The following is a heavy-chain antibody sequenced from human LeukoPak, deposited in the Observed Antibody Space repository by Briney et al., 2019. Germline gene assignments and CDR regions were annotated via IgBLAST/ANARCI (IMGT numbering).Heavy chain of an antibody. V-gene: IGHV3-23*01. CDR3: AKAREAFIAALLVDY. D-gene: IGHD6-6*01. J-gene: IGHJ4*02. CDR2: ISGSGGST. CDR1: GFTFSSYA. Sequence: PGGSLRLSCAASGFTFSSYAMSWVRQAPGKGLEWVSAISGSGGSTYHADSVKGRFTISRDNSKNTLYLQMNSLRAEDTAVYYCAKAREAFIAALLVDYWGQGTLVTVSS.